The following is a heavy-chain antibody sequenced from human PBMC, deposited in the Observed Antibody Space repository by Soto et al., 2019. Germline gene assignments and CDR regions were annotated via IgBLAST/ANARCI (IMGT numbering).Heavy chain of an antibody. CDR1: GGSISNGGYY. V-gene: IGHV4-31*03. J-gene: IGHJ6*02. CDR3: ARDVTDFWSGHEGMDV. Sequence: PSETLSLTCTVSGGSISNGGYYWTWIRQHPGKGLEWIVYIYYSGSTYYNPSLKSRVTISVDTSKNQFSLKLTSVTAADTAVYYCARDVTDFWSGHEGMDVWGQGTTVTAP. CDR2: IYYSGST. D-gene: IGHD3-3*01.